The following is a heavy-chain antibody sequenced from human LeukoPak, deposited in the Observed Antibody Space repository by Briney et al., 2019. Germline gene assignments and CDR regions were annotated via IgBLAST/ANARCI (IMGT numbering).Heavy chain of an antibody. J-gene: IGHJ6*03. CDR3: AKGGFGELYYYYMDV. CDR1: GFTFDDYA. V-gene: IGHV3-9*01. Sequence: GGSLRLSCAASGFTFDDYAMHWVRHAPGKGLEWVSGISWNSGSIGYADSVKGRFTISRDNAKNSLYLQMNSLRAEDTALYYCAKGGFGELYYYYMDVWGKGTTVTISS. D-gene: IGHD3-10*01. CDR2: ISWNSGSI.